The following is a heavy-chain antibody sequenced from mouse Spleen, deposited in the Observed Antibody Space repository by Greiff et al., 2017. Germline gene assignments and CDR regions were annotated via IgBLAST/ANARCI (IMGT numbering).Heavy chain of an antibody. D-gene: IGHD1-1*01. Sequence: VQLKESGPELVKPGASVKMSCKASGYTFTDYNMHWVKQSHGKSLEWIGYINPNNGGTSYNQKFKGKATLTVNKSSSTAYMELRSLTSEDSAVYYCARAATVVAPFDYWGQGTTLTVSS. CDR3: ARAATVVAPFDY. J-gene: IGHJ2*01. CDR1: GYTFTDYN. V-gene: IGHV1-22*01. CDR2: INPNNGGT.